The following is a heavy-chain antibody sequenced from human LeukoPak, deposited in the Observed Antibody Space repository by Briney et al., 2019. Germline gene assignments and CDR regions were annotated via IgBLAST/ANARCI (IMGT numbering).Heavy chain of an antibody. CDR1: GGSIGSSSYY. D-gene: IGHD2-2*02. Sequence: SETLSLTCTVSGGSIGSSSYYWGWIRQPPGKGLEWIGFIYYSGSTYYNPSLKSRVSISEDTSKNQFSLKLSSVTAADTAVYYCAREIGYCSSTSCYNAFDIWGQGTMVTVSS. CDR3: AREIGYCSSTSCYNAFDI. V-gene: IGHV4-39*02. CDR2: IYYSGST. J-gene: IGHJ3*02.